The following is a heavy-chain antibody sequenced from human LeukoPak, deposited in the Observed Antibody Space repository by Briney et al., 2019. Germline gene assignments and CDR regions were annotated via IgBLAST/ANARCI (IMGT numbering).Heavy chain of an antibody. V-gene: IGHV3-74*01. D-gene: IGHD6-19*01. CDR2: INSDETST. J-gene: IGHJ4*02. CDR3: VRDADISGWYSYSDY. CDR1: GFAFNSYW. Sequence: GGSLRLSCAASGFAFNSYWMHWVRQAPGKGLVWVSRINSDETSTSYADSVKGRFTISRDNAKNMLFLQMNSLRAEDTAVYHCVRDADISGWYSYSDYWGQGTLVTVSS.